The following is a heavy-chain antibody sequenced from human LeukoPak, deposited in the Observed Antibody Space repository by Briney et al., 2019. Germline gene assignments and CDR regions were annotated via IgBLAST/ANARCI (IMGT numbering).Heavy chain of an antibody. CDR1: GGSISSYY. CDR3: ARGGTYSSSWPWYFDL. D-gene: IGHD6-13*01. J-gene: IGHJ2*01. Sequence: SETLSLTCTVSGGSISSYYWSWIRQPPGKGLEWIGYIYYSGSTNYNPSLKSRVTISVDTSKNQFSLKLSSVTAADTAVYYCARGGTYSSSWPWYFDLWGRGTLVTVSS. CDR2: IYYSGST. V-gene: IGHV4-59*01.